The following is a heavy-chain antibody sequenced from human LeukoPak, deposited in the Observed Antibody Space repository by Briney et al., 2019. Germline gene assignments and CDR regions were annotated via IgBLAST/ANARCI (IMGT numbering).Heavy chain of an antibody. CDR2: ISYDGSNK. Sequence: PGRSLRLSCAASGFTFSSYGMHWVRQAPGKGLEWVAVISYDGSNKYYADSVKGRFTISRDNSKNTLYLQMNSLRAEDTAVYYCAKDHGAGTGYFDYWGQGTLVTVSS. CDR3: AKDHGAGTGYFDY. D-gene: IGHD6-13*01. CDR1: GFTFSSYG. V-gene: IGHV3-30*18. J-gene: IGHJ4*02.